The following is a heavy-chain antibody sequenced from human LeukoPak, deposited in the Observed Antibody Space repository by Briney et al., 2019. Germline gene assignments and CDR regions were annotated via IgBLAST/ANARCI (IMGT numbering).Heavy chain of an antibody. Sequence: LSLTCAVYGGSFSGYYWSWVRQAPGKGLEWVSYITSSGSTIYYADSVKGRFTISRDNAKNSLYLQMNSLRAEDTAVYYCAREGALTVTKDAFDIWGQGTMVTVSS. CDR1: GGSFSGYY. V-gene: IGHV3-11*04. J-gene: IGHJ3*02. CDR2: ITSSGSTI. CDR3: AREGALTVTKDAFDI. D-gene: IGHD4-17*01.